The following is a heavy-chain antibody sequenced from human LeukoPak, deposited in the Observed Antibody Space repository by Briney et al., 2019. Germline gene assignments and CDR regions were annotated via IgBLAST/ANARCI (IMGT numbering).Heavy chain of an antibody. CDR1: GYTFTSYG. J-gene: IGHJ4*02. CDR3: ARLMVRGVKPYYFDY. Sequence: ASVKVSCKASGYTFTSYGISWVRQAPGQGLEWMGWISAYNGNTNYAQKLQGRVTMTTDTSTSTAYMELRSLRSDDTAVYYCARLMVRGVKPYYFDYWGQGTLVTVSS. V-gene: IGHV1-18*01. CDR2: ISAYNGNT. D-gene: IGHD3-10*01.